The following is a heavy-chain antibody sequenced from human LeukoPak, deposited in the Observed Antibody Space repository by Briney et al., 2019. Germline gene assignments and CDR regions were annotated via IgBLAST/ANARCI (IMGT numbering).Heavy chain of an antibody. CDR2: LNANRGGT. CDR1: GYTFTVYY. V-gene: IGHV1-2*02. J-gene: IGHJ6*02. CDR3: ARDLYCSGGTCFQSYYYYGMDV. D-gene: IGHD2-15*01. Sequence: GASVKVSCKAPGYTFTVYYIYCVRHAPGQRLGRRGWLNANRGGTNYAQKFQGRVTMPRDTSISTAYMELSRLRSDDTAVYYCARDLYCSGGTCFQSYYYYGMDVWGQGTTVTVSS.